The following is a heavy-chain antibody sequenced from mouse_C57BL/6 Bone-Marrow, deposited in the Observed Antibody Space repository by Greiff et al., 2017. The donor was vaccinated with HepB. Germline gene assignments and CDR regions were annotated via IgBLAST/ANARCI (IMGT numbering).Heavy chain of an antibody. Sequence: QVQLQQSGAELARPGASVKLSCKASGYTFTSYGISWVKQRTGQGLEWIGEIYPRSGNTYYNEKFKGKATLTADKSSSTAYMELRSLTSEDSAVYFCSYGSSYGRYFDVWGTGTTVTVSS. D-gene: IGHD1-1*01. J-gene: IGHJ1*03. CDR3: SYGSSYGRYFDV. V-gene: IGHV1-81*01. CDR2: IYPRSGNT. CDR1: GYTFTSYG.